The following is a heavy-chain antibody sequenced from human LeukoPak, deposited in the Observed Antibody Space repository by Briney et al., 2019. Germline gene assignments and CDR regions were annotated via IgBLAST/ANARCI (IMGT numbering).Heavy chain of an antibody. Sequence: GGSLRLSCAASGFTFSNAWMSWVRQAPGKGLKWVGRIKSKTDGGTTDYAAPVKGRFTISRDDSKNTLYLQMNSLKTEDTAVYYCTTETLLWFGESTHNWFNPWGQGTLVTVSS. J-gene: IGHJ5*02. V-gene: IGHV3-15*01. CDR1: GFTFSNAW. D-gene: IGHD3-10*01. CDR3: TTETLLWFGESTHNWFNP. CDR2: IKSKTDGGTT.